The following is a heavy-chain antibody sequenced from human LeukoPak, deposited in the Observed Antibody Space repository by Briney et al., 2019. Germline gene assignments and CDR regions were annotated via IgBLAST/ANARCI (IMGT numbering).Heavy chain of an antibody. Sequence: GGSLRLSCAASGFTFSDYYMSWIRQAPGKGLEWVSYISSSGSTIYYADSVKGRFTISRDNAKNSLYLQMNSLRAEDTAVYYCARDKWLTTTHYFDYWGQGTLVTVSS. CDR1: GFTFSDYY. V-gene: IGHV3-11*04. CDR3: ARDKWLTTTHYFDY. D-gene: IGHD4-11*01. J-gene: IGHJ4*02. CDR2: ISSSGSTI.